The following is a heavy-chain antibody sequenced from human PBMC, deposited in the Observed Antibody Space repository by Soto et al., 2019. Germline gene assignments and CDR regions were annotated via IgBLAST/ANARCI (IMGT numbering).Heavy chain of an antibody. J-gene: IGHJ5*02. CDR3: ARSFSQQLSGNWFDP. V-gene: IGHV4-31*03. CDR1: GGSISSGGYY. D-gene: IGHD6-13*01. Sequence: SETLSLTCTFSGGSISSGGYYWSWIRQHPGKGLEWIGYIYYSGSTYYNPSLKSRVTISVDTSKNQFSLKLSSVTAADTAVYYCARSFSQQLSGNWFDPWGQGTLVTVSS. CDR2: IYYSGST.